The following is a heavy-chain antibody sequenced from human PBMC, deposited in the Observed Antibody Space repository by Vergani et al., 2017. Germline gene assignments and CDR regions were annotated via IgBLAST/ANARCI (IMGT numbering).Heavy chain of an antibody. CDR3: ARDLRLLYNRFDP. V-gene: IGHV3-33*01. CDR2: TWYDGNNK. Sequence: QVQLVESGGGVVQPGGSRRLSCAASGFTFSSYGMHWVRQVPGKGLEWVAVTWYDGNNKQYADSVKGRFTISRDNSKSTMYLQMNSLRDEDTGVYYCARDLRLLYNRFDPWGQGTLVTVSS. D-gene: IGHD1-14*01. J-gene: IGHJ5*02. CDR1: GFTFSSYG.